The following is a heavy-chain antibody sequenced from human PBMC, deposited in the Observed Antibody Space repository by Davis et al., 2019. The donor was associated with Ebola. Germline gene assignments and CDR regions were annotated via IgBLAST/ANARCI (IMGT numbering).Heavy chain of an antibody. D-gene: IGHD2-2*03. J-gene: IGHJ5*02. CDR1: GGSVSSGSYY. CDR2: IYYSGST. Sequence: PSETLSLTCTVSGGSVSSGSYYWSWIRQPPGKGLEWIGYIYYSGSTNYNPSLKSRVTISVDTSKNQFSLKLSSVTAADTAVYYCARDGHCSSTSCYLYNWFDPWGQGTLVTVSS. V-gene: IGHV4-61*01. CDR3: ARDGHCSSTSCYLYNWFDP.